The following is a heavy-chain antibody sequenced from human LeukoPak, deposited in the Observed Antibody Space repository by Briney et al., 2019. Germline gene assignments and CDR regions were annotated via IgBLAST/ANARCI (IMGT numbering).Heavy chain of an antibody. D-gene: IGHD3-9*01. CDR3: ARPPASYDILTGSEFDY. V-gene: IGHV5-51*01. Sequence: GEALKISCKGSGYTFTSYWNGWVRQMPGKSLEWMGVIYPGDSDTRYSPSFQGQVTISADKSISTAYLQWSSLKASDTAMYYCARPPASYDILTGSEFDYWGQGTLVTVSS. J-gene: IGHJ4*02. CDR2: IYPGDSDT. CDR1: GYTFTSYW.